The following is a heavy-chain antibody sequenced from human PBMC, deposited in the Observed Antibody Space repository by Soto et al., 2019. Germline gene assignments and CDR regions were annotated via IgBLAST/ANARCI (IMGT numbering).Heavy chain of an antibody. V-gene: IGHV4-59*08. CDR2: IYYSGST. Sequence: PSETLSLTCTVSGAGDSISSYYWSWIRQPPGKGLEWIGYIYYSGSTNSNPSLKSRVTMSLDTSKNQFSLKLDSVTAADTAVYYCARHVRGGSWDSFFDYWGQGALVTAPQ. D-gene: IGHD2-15*01. CDR3: ARHVRGGSWDSFFDY. J-gene: IGHJ4*02. CDR1: GAGDSISSYY.